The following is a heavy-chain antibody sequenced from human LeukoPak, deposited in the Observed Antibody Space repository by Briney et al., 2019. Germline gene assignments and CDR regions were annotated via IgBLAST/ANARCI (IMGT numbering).Heavy chain of an antibody. CDR3: ARDRVLHYFDY. CDR1: GFSFSTSW. Sequence: GGSLRLSCAASGFSFSTSWMSWVRQAPGKGLEWVANINQDGSEKYYVDSVKGRFTVSRDNAKNTLYLQMTSLRADDTAVYYCARDRVLHYFDYWGQGALVTVSS. V-gene: IGHV3-7*01. CDR2: INQDGSEK. D-gene: IGHD3-16*01. J-gene: IGHJ4*02.